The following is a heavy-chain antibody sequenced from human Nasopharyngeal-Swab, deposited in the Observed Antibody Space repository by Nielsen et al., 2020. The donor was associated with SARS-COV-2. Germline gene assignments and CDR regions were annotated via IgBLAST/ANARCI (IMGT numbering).Heavy chain of an antibody. CDR3: AKQLLWFGELLDMFDY. J-gene: IGHJ4*02. Sequence: GESLKISCAASGFTFSSYAMSWVRQAPGKGLEWVSAISGSGGSTYYADSVKGRFTISRDNSKNTLYLQMNSLRVEDTAVYYCAKQLLWFGELLDMFDYWGQGTLVTVSS. CDR2: ISGSGGST. D-gene: IGHD3-10*01. V-gene: IGHV3-23*01. CDR1: GFTFSSYA.